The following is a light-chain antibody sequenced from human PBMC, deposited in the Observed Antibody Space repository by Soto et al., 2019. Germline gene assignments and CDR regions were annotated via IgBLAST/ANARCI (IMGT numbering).Light chain of an antibody. CDR1: QSVSGN. Sequence: EIVMTQSPATLSVSPGERDTFSCRASQSVSGNLAWYQQNPGQAPRLLIYGASTRATGIPARFSGSGSGTEFTLTISSLQSEEFAVYYCQQYNNWPPITFGQGTRLEIK. CDR3: QQYNNWPPIT. J-gene: IGKJ5*01. CDR2: GAS. V-gene: IGKV3-15*01.